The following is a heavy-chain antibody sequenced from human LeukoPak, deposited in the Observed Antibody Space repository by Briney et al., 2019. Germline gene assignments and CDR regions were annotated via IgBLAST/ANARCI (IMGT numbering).Heavy chain of an antibody. J-gene: IGHJ4*02. Sequence: GASVKVSCKASGYTFTDYYMHWVQQAPGKGLEWMGRVDPEDGETIYAEKFQGRVTITADTSTDTAYMELSSLRSEDTVVYYCATDLFVVGGSYIYWGQGTLVTVSS. D-gene: IGHD1-26*01. CDR1: GYTFTDYY. CDR2: VDPEDGET. CDR3: ATDLFVVGGSYIY. V-gene: IGHV1-69-2*01.